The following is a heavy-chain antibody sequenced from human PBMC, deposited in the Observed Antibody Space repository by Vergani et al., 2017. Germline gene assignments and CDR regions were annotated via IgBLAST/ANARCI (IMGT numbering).Heavy chain of an antibody. V-gene: IGHV5-10-1*03. CDR1: GYSFTSYW. Sequence: EVQLVQSGAEVKKPGESLRISCKGSGYSFTSYWISWVRQMPGKGLEWMGRIDPSESYTNYSPSFQGHVTISADKSISTAYLQWSSLKASDTAMYYCARRRATGYYYYGMDGWGQGTTVTVSS. J-gene: IGHJ6*02. CDR3: ARRRATGYYYYGMDG. CDR2: IDPSESYT. D-gene: IGHD1-26*01.